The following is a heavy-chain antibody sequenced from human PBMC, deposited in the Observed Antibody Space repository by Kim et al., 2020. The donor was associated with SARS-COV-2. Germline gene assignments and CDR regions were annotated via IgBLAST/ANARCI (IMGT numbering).Heavy chain of an antibody. Sequence: KGRFTNSRDNAKNTLYLQMNSLRAEDTAVYYCARDGYYYGSGSYPYYFDYWGQGTLVTVSS. CDR3: ARDGYYYGSGSYPYYFDY. J-gene: IGHJ4*02. V-gene: IGHV3-74*01. D-gene: IGHD3-10*01.